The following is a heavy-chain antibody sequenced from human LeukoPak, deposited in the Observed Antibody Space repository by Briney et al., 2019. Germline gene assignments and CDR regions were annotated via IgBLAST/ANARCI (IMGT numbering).Heavy chain of an antibody. D-gene: IGHD3-10*02. CDR1: GFTFSTYG. J-gene: IGHJ6*04. Sequence: GGSLRLSCAASGFTFSTYGMHWVRQAPGKGLEWVSYISSSGSTIYYADSVKGRFTISRDNAKNSLYLQMNSLRAEDTAVYYCAELGITMIGGVWGKGATVTISS. CDR2: ISSSGSTI. V-gene: IGHV3-48*04. CDR3: AELGITMIGGV.